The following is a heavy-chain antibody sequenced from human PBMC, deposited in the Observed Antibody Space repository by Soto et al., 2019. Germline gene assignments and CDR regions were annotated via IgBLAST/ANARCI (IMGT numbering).Heavy chain of an antibody. CDR2: IRSKGHNYAT. V-gene: IGHV3-73*01. D-gene: IGHD3-16*01. CDR3: TRDLFSYDYSGILWFDP. CDR1: GFAFSGSA. J-gene: IGHJ5*02. Sequence: GGSLRLSCAASGFAFSGSAMYWVRQASGKGPEWVGRIRSKGHNYATEYAASVKGRFAISRDDSKNTAYLQMNSLQTEDTAVYYCTRDLFSYDYSGILWFDPWGQGTLVTVSS.